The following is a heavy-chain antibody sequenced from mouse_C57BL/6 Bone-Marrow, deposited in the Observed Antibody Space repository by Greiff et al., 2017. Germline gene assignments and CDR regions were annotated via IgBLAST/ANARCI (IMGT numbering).Heavy chain of an antibody. V-gene: IGHV1-54*01. CDR3: AGSGIYYDYDGEFAY. CDR2: INPGSGGT. Sequence: QVQLQQSGAELVRPGTSVKVSCKASGYAFTNYLIEWVKQRPGQGLEWIGVINPGSGGTNYNEKFKGKATLTADKSSSTAYMQLSSLTSEDSAVYFCAGSGIYYDYDGEFAYWGQGTLVTVSA. J-gene: IGHJ3*01. D-gene: IGHD2-4*01. CDR1: GYAFTNYL.